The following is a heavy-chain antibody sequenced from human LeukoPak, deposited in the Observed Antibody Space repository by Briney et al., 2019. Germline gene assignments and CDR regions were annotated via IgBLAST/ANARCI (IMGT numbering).Heavy chain of an antibody. CDR1: GGSFSGYY. V-gene: IGHV4-34*01. Sequence: SGTLSLTCAVYGGSFSGYYWSWIRQPPGKGLEWIGEINHSGSTNYNPSLKSRVTISVDTSKNQFSLKLSSVTAADTAVYYCARFPFYYYGMDVWGQGTTVTVSS. J-gene: IGHJ6*02. CDR3: ARFPFYYYGMDV. CDR2: INHSGST.